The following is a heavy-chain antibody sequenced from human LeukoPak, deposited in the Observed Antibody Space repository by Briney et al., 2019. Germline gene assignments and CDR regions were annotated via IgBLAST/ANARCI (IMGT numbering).Heavy chain of an antibody. Sequence: GGSLRLSCAASGFTFSNYWMHWVRQAPGKGLVWVSRINSDGINTSYADPVKGRFTISRDNAKNTLNLQMNSLRAEDTAVYYCAKQYSSDWNGLAEYFQHWGQGTLLTVSS. CDR3: AKQYSSDWNGLAEYFQH. J-gene: IGHJ1*01. CDR2: INSDGINT. D-gene: IGHD6-19*01. CDR1: GFTFSNYW. V-gene: IGHV3-74*01.